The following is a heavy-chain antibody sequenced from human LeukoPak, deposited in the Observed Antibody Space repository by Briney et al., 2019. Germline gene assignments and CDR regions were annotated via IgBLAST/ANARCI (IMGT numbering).Heavy chain of an antibody. CDR3: AEESSSGWHEDY. D-gene: IGHD6-19*01. CDR2: ISYDGSNK. CDR1: GFTFSSYG. V-gene: IGHV3-30*18. Sequence: PGGSLRLSCAASGFTFSSYGMHWVRQAPGKGLEWVAVISYDGSNKYYADSVKGRFTISRDNSKNTLYLQMNSLRAEDTAVYYCAEESSSGWHEDYWGQGTLVTVSS. J-gene: IGHJ4*02.